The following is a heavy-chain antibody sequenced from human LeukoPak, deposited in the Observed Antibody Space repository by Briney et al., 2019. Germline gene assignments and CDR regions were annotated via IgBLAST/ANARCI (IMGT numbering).Heavy chain of an antibody. CDR3: AKDKWFGELFQTEGYFDY. CDR2: ISGSGGST. J-gene: IGHJ4*02. V-gene: IGHV3-23*01. CDR1: GFTFSSYG. Sequence: GGSLRLSCAASGFTFSSYGMHWVRQAPGKGLEWVSLISGSGGSTYYADSVKGRFTISRDNSKNTLYLQMNSLRAEDTAVYYCAKDKWFGELFQTEGYFDYWGQGTLVTVSS. D-gene: IGHD3-10*01.